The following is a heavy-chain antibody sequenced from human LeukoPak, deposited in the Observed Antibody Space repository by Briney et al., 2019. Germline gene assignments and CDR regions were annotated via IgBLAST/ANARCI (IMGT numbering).Heavy chain of an antibody. V-gene: IGHV4-34*01. J-gene: IGHJ3*02. D-gene: IGHD2-15*01. CDR3: ARGRGVGSGKEMTRKGAFDI. Sequence: SETLSLTCAVYGGSFSGYYWSWLRQPPGKGLEWIGEINHSGSTNYNPSLKSRVTISVGTSKNKFSLKLSSVTAADTAVYYCARGRGVGSGKEMTRKGAFDIWGQGTMVTVSS. CDR2: INHSGST. CDR1: GGSFSGYY.